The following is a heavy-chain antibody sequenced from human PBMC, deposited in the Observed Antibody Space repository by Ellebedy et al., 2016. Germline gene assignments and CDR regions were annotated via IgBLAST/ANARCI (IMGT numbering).Heavy chain of an antibody. Sequence: GESLKISXAASGFTLSSYAMSLVRQAPGKGLERVSAISRRGGSTYYGEPVKGRFTISRDNSKSTLYLQMNSLRAEDTAVYYCADGERTYYDYKRHLPWGQGALVTVSS. CDR1: GFTLSSYA. CDR2: ISRRGGST. V-gene: IGHV3-23*01. J-gene: IGHJ5*02. CDR3: ADGERTYYDYKRHLP. D-gene: IGHD3-3*01.